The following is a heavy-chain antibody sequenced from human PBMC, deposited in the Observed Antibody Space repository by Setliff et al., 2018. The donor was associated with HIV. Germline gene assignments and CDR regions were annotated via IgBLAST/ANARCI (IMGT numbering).Heavy chain of an antibody. CDR2: IVPIFSTA. CDR3: ARAPGISGFFYWYFDL. CDR1: GGTFSTYA. D-gene: IGHD3-22*01. Sequence: ASVKVSCKASGGTFSTYAISWLRQAPGQGLEWMGGIVPIFSTANYAQKFQGRVTITTDESTSTAYMDLSSLRSEDTAVYYCARAPGISGFFYWYFDLWGRGTLVTV. V-gene: IGHV1-69*05. J-gene: IGHJ2*01.